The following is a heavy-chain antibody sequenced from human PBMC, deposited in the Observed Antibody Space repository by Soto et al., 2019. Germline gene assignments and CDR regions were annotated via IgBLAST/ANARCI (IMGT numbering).Heavy chain of an antibody. D-gene: IGHD3-10*01. CDR3: ARVVYYGSGSDSPYGMDV. CDR2: VSPPFRTS. V-gene: IGHV1-69*01. Sequence: QVQLVQSGAEVKKPGSSVKVSCKTSGVSFNNNGIGWVRQAPGHGLEWMGGVSPPFRTSNYARKFQGRISITADASTGTVNMELSSLTSEDTAQYYCARVVYYGSGSDSPYGMDVWGQGTTVTVSS. CDR1: GVSFNNNG. J-gene: IGHJ6*02.